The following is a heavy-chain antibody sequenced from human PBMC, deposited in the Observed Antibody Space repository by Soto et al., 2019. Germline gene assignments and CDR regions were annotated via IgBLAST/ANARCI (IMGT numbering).Heavy chain of an antibody. J-gene: IGHJ4*02. CDR1: ENTFSTYS. CDR3: ARGLIYSGYYFDY. V-gene: IGHV1-46*01. Sequence: ASVKVSCKASENTFSTYSLHWVRQAPGQGLEWMGVINPTTTTTTDAQKFQGRVTMTRDTSTSTVFMELSSLRSEDTAVYYCARGLIYSGYYFDYWGQGTLVTVSS. D-gene: IGHD3-22*01. CDR2: INPTTTTT.